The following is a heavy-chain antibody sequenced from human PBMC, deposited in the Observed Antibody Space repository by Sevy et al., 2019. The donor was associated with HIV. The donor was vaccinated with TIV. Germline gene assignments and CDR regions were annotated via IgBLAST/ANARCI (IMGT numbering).Heavy chain of an antibody. CDR3: AREGCSKPHDY. Sequence: GGSLRLSCVASGFTFSKYSMSWVRQTPGKGLEWVSTLSFACGRINYADSVKGRFTMSRDDSRYTLYLQMDSLRAEDTAIYYCAREGCSKPHDYWGQGTLVTVSS. J-gene: IGHJ4*02. CDR1: GFTFSKYS. V-gene: IGHV3-23*01. CDR2: LSFACGRI. D-gene: IGHD2-2*01.